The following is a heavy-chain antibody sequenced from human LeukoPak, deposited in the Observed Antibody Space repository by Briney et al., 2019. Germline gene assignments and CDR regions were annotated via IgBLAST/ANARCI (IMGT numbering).Heavy chain of an antibody. CDR3: ARGYSSGWRPHDY. J-gene: IGHJ4*02. Sequence: ASAKVSCKASGYTFTGYYMHWVRQAPGQGLEWMGWINPNSGGTNYAQKFQGRVTMTRDTSISTAYMELSRLRSDDTAVYYCARGYSSGWRPHDYWGQGTLVTVSS. D-gene: IGHD6-19*01. CDR2: INPNSGGT. CDR1: GYTFTGYY. V-gene: IGHV1-2*02.